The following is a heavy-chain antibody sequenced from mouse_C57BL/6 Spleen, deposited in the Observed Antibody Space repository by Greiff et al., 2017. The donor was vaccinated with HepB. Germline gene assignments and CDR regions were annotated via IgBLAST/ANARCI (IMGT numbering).Heavy chain of an antibody. CDR3: AREALLRGFDY. CDR2: ISYSGST. D-gene: IGHD1-2*01. CDR1: GYSITSGYD. J-gene: IGHJ2*01. V-gene: IGHV3-1*01. Sequence: DVHLVESGPGMVKPSQSLSLTCTVTGYSITSGYDWHWIRHFPGNKLEWMGYISYSGSTNYNPSLKSRISITHDTSKNHFFLKLNSVTTEDTATYYCAREALLRGFDYWGQGTTLTVSS.